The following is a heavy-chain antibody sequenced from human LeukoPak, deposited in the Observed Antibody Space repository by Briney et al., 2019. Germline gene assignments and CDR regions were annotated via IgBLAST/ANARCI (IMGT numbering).Heavy chain of an antibody. V-gene: IGHV3-30*03. CDR3: ARDGEYLYDY. CDR2: ISYDGSNK. Sequence: TGRSLRLSCAASGFTFRSYGMHWVRQAPGKGLEWVAVISYDGSNKYYADSVKGRFTISRDNSKNTLYLQMSSLRAEDTAVYYCARDGEYLYDYWGQGTLVTVSS. CDR1: GFTFRSYG. J-gene: IGHJ4*02. D-gene: IGHD3-10*01.